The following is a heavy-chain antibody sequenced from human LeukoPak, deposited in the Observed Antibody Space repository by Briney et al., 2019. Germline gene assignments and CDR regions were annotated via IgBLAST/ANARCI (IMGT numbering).Heavy chain of an antibody. Sequence: ASETLSLTCTVSGYSISSGYYWAWIRPPPGKGLEWIGSIYHSGTTYYNPSLKSRVTISVDTSKNQLSLKLNSVTAADTAVYYCARDGSGSGSPFDYWGQGTLVTVSS. V-gene: IGHV4-38-2*02. CDR2: IYHSGTT. CDR1: GYSISSGYY. D-gene: IGHD3-22*01. CDR3: ARDGSGSGSPFDY. J-gene: IGHJ4*02.